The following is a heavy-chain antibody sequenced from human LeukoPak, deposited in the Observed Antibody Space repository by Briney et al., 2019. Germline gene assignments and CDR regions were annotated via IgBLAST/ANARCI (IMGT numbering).Heavy chain of an antibody. Sequence: PGGSLRLSCAASGFTVSSIYMTWVRQAPGKGLEWVSVIYSDGNTYYADSVKGRFTISRDISKNTVYLQMNSLRAEDTAVYYCAELGITMIGGVWGKGTTVTISS. V-gene: IGHV3-66*01. CDR2: IYSDGNT. D-gene: IGHD3-10*02. CDR1: GFTVSSIY. CDR3: AELGITMIGGV. J-gene: IGHJ6*04.